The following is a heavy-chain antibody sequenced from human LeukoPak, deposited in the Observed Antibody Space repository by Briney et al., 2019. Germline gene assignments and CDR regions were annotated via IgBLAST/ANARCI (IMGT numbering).Heavy chain of an antibody. D-gene: IGHD5-24*01. J-gene: IGHJ4*02. CDR1: GYTFIGYH. CDR2: INPNSGGT. CDR3: VRERGRGDDYTLSSPGDY. V-gene: IGHV1-2*02. Sequence: ASVKVPCKASGYTFIGYHMHWVRQAPGQGLEWMGWINPNSGGTNFAQKFQGRVTMTGDTSISTAYMELSRLRSDDTAVYYCVRERGRGDDYTLSSPGDYWGQGTLVTVSS.